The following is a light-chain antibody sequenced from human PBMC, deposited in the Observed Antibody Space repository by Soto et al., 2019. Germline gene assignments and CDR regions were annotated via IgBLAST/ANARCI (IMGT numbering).Light chain of an antibody. V-gene: IGLV2-14*01. CDR3: SSYTSSSTPRYV. Sequence: QSALTQPASVSGSPGQSITISCTGTSSDVGGYNYVSWYQQHPGKATKLMIYDVSNRPSGVSNRFSGSKSGNTASLTISGLQAEDEADYYCSSYTSSSTPRYVFGTGTKVTVL. J-gene: IGLJ1*01. CDR2: DVS. CDR1: SSDVGGYNY.